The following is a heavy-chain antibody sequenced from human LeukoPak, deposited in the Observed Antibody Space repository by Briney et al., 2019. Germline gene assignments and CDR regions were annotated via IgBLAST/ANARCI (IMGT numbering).Heavy chain of an antibody. J-gene: IGHJ5*02. CDR3: ARVRSIAVAGQNWFDP. D-gene: IGHD6-19*01. V-gene: IGHV4-59*08. CDR1: GGSISSYY. CDR2: IYYSGST. Sequence: SETLSLTCTVSGGSISSYYWSWIRQPPGEGLEWIGYIYYSGSTNYNPSLKSRVTISVDTSKNQFSLKLSSVTAADTAVYYCARVRSIAVAGQNWFDPWGQGTLVTVSS.